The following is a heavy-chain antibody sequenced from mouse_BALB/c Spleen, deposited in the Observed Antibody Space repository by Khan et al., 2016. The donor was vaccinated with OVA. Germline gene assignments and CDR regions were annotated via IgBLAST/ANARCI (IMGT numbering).Heavy chain of an antibody. J-gene: IGHJ4*01. Sequence: ESGPGPVAPSQSLSITCTVSGFSLTGYGVNWVRQPPGKGLEWLGMIWGDGSTDYNSALKSRLSISKDNSKSQVFLKMNSLQTDDTARYYCARAYYANYREAMDYWGQGTSVTVSS. D-gene: IGHD2-10*01. CDR2: IWGDGST. V-gene: IGHV2-6-7*01. CDR3: ARAYYANYREAMDY. CDR1: GFSLTGYG.